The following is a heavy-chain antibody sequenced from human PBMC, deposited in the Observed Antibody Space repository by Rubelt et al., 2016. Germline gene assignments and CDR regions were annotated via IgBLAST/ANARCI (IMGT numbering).Heavy chain of an antibody. J-gene: IGHJ4*02. CDR3: ARGLSSSDDY. D-gene: IGHD6-6*01. Sequence: EVQLLESGGGLVQPGGSPRLSCAASGFTFSIYAMNWVRQAPGKGLEWVSYISGSGGATYYADSVKGRFTISRDNAKSSLYLQMNSLRDEDTAVYYWARGLSSSDDYWGQGTLVTVSS. CDR2: ISGSGGAT. V-gene: IGHV3-23*01. CDR1: GFTFSIYA.